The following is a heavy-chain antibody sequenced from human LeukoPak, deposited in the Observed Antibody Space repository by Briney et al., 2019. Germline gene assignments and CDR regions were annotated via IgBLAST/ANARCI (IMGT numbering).Heavy chain of an antibody. D-gene: IGHD2-2*01. CDR3: ARAYHDAFDI. CDR2: ISSSGSSV. J-gene: IGHJ3*02. Sequence: GGSLRLSCAASGITFSDYYMGWIRQASGKGLEWVSYISSSGSSVYYAESLKGRFTISRDNTKNSLYLQMNSPRAEDTAEYYCARAYHDAFDIWGQGTMVTVSS. CDR1: GITFSDYY. V-gene: IGHV3-11*04.